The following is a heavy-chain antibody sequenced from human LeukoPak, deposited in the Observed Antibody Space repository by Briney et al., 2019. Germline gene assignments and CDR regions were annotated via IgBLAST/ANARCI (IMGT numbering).Heavy chain of an antibody. J-gene: IGHJ4*02. CDR3: ARVAQEVWFGELLDY. CDR1: GYSISSGYY. V-gene: IGHV4-38-2*02. D-gene: IGHD3-10*01. Sequence: PSETLSLTCTVSGYSISSGYYWGWIRQPPGKGLEWIGSIYHSGSTYYNPSLKSRVTISVDTSKSQFSLKLSSVTAADTAVYYCARVAQEVWFGELLDYWGQGTLVTVSS. CDR2: IYHSGST.